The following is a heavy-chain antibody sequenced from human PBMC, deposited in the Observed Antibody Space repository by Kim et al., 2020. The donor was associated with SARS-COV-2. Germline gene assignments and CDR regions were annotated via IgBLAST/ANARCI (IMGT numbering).Heavy chain of an antibody. J-gene: IGHJ2*01. CDR1: GFTFDDYA. V-gene: IGHV3-9*01. CDR3: ATDKWGGWAPCFVP. CDR2: ISWNSGSI. Sequence: GGSLRLSCAASGFTFDDYAMHWVRQAPGKGLEWVSGISWNSGSIGYAVSVKGRSTISRANAKNSLYLQMNPLRAEATTLYYSATDKWGGWAPCFVPWCRG. D-gene: IGHD3-10*01.